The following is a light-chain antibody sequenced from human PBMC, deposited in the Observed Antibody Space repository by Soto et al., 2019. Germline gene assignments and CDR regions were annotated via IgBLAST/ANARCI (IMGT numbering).Light chain of an antibody. CDR3: AAWDDSLNGQV. CDR1: SSDVGAYDY. J-gene: IGLJ1*01. CDR2: DVS. V-gene: IGLV2-14*03. Sequence: QSALTQPASVSGSPGQSITISCTGTSSDVGAYDYVSWYQQHPGTAPKLIIYDVSHRPSGVSDRFSGSKSGNTASLTISGLQAEDEANYYCAAWDDSLNGQVFGTGTKLTVL.